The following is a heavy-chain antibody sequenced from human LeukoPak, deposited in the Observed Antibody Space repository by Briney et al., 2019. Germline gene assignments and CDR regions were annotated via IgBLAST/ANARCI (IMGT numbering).Heavy chain of an antibody. J-gene: IGHJ4*02. CDR3: AQKGGTDH. V-gene: IGHV3-48*02. CDR1: GFTFSRFG. Sequence: GGSLRFSCVASGFTFSRFGMNWVRQAPGKGLEWISHISSTSGDVYYADSVKGRFTISRDNAKNSLYLQMSSLRNEDTAIYYCAQKGGTDHWGQGTLVTVSS. D-gene: IGHD2-15*01. CDR2: ISSTSGDV.